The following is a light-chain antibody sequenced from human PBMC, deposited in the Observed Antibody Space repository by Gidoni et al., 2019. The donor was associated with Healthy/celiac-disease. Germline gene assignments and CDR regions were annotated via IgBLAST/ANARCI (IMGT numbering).Light chain of an antibody. CDR1: QSISSY. Sequence: DIQLTQSPSSLSASVGDRVTITCRASQSISSYLNWYQQKPGKAPKLLIYAASSLQSEVPSRFSGSGSGTDFTITISSLQPEDFATYYCQQSYSTSITCGQGTRLEIK. J-gene: IGKJ5*01. CDR2: AAS. CDR3: QQSYSTSIT. V-gene: IGKV1-39*01.